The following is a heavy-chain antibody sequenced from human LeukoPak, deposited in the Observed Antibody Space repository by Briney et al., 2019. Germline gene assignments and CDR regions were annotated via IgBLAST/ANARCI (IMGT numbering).Heavy chain of an antibody. CDR2: TNSGGSSS. J-gene: IGHJ4*02. CDR1: GFTVSSNY. V-gene: IGHV3-53*01. D-gene: IGHD2-8*01. Sequence: PGGSLRLSCAASGFTVSSNYMSWVRQAPGKGLEWISTTNSGGSSSDYAESVKGRFTISRDNSKNTLYLQMSSLRVEDTAMYYCAKQSYARSLGEGGPGTLVTVSS. CDR3: AKQSYARSLGE.